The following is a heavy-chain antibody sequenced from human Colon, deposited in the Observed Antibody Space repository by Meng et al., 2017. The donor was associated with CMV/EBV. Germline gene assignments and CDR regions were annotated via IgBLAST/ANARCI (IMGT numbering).Heavy chain of an antibody. Sequence: YGACLTSDWLAWMRQMPGRGLELMGIVYPSDSDTRYSPSFEGNVTISADKSISTAYLQWSSLKASDTAIYYCARQMTIDYYYYGMDVWGQGTLVTVSS. CDR2: VYPSDSDT. D-gene: IGHD4/OR15-4a*01. CDR3: ARQMTIDYYYYGMDV. J-gene: IGHJ6*02. V-gene: IGHV5-51*01. CDR1: GACLTSDW.